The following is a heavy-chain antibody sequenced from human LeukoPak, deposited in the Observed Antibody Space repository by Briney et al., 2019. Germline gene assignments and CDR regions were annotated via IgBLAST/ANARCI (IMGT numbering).Heavy chain of an antibody. CDR1: GFTVSGNY. V-gene: IGHV3-66*01. CDR2: IHRGGNT. Sequence: PGGSLRLSCAASGFTVSGNYMSWVRQAPAKGLEWLSVIHRGGNTYYADSVKGRFTISRDSSKNTVFLQMDSLRAEDTAVYYCARDQGYGLGVDYGDYWGQGTLVTVSS. D-gene: IGHD3-10*01. J-gene: IGHJ4*02. CDR3: ARDQGYGLGVDYGDY.